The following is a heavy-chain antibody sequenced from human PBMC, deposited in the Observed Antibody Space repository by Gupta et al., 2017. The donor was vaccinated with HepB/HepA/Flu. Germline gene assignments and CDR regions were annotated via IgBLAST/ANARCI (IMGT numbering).Heavy chain of an antibody. V-gene: IGHV3-30*18. J-gene: IGHJ4*02. CDR2: ISYDGSNK. Sequence: QVQLVESGGGVVQPGRSLRLSCAASGFTFSSYGMHWVRQAPGKGLEWVAVISYDGSNKYYADSVKGRFTISRDNPKNTLYLQMNSLRAEDTAVYYCAKDLNYAFDYWGQGTLVTVSS. D-gene: IGHD1-7*01. CDR3: AKDLNYAFDY. CDR1: GFTFSSYG.